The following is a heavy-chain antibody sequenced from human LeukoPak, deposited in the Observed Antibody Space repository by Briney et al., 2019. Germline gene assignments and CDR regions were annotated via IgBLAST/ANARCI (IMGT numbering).Heavy chain of an antibody. CDR2: IYYSGST. Sequence: SETLSLTCTVSGGSISSGGYYWSWIRQPPGKGLEWIGYIYYSGSTNYNPSLKSRVTISVDTSKNQFSLKLSSVTAADTAVYYCATGRSSTRIDYWGQGTLVTVSS. D-gene: IGHD2-2*01. CDR1: GGSISSGGYY. J-gene: IGHJ4*02. CDR3: ATGRSSTRIDY. V-gene: IGHV4-61*08.